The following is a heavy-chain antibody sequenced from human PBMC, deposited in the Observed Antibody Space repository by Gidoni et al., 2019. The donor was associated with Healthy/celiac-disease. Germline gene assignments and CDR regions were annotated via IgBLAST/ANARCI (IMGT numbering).Heavy chain of an antibody. D-gene: IGHD3-10*01. J-gene: IGHJ6*02. CDR2: ISWDGGST. CDR3: AKDFGSYIMYGMDV. CDR1: GFTFDDYT. Sequence: EVQLVESGGVVVQPGGSLRLSCAASGFTFDDYTMHWVRQAPGKGLEWVSLISWDGGSTYYADSVKGRFTISRDNSKNSLYLQMNSLRTEDTASYYCAKDFGSYIMYGMDVWGQGTTVTVSS. V-gene: IGHV3-43*01.